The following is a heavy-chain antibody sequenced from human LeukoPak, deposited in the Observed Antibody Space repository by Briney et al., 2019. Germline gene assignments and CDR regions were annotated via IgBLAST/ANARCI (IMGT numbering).Heavy chain of an antibody. CDR1: GFTFSGSA. CDR2: IRSKADSYAT. Sequence: GGSLRLSCAASGFTFSGSAMHWVRQASGKGLEWVGRIRSKADSYATAYAASVKGRFTISRDDSKNTAYQQMNSLIIEDTAVYYCTSSAPKHHYFDYWGQGTLVTVSS. CDR3: TSSAPKHHYFDY. V-gene: IGHV3-73*01. J-gene: IGHJ4*02. D-gene: IGHD3-10*01.